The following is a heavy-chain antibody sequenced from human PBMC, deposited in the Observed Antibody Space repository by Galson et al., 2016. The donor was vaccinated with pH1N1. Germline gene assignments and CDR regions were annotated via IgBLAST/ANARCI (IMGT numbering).Heavy chain of an antibody. Sequence: LSLTCTVSGGSISSSIYYWNWIRQPAGKGLEWIGRLYTSGTTTYNPSLESPVSISVDTSKNQFSLRLSSVTAADTAVYFSARDRVALTGIFDYWGQGALVTVSS. J-gene: IGHJ4*02. D-gene: IGHD3-10*01. V-gene: IGHV4-61*02. CDR1: GGSISSSIYY. CDR2: LYTSGTT. CDR3: ARDRVALTGIFDY.